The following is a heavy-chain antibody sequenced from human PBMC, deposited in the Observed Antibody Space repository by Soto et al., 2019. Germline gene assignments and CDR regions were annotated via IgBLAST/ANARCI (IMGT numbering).Heavy chain of an antibody. CDR3: ARGGGLLWFGDRGAFDI. J-gene: IGHJ3*02. CDR1: GGSISSHY. V-gene: IGHV4-59*11. Sequence: PSETLSLTCTVSGGSISSHYWSWIRQPPGKGLEWIGYIYYSGSTNYNPSLKSRVSISVDTSKNQFSLKLSSVTAADTAVYYCARGGGLLWFGDRGAFDIWGQGTMVTVSS. CDR2: IYYSGST. D-gene: IGHD3-10*01.